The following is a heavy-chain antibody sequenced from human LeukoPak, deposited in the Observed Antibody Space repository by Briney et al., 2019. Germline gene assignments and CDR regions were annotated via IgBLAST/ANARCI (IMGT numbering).Heavy chain of an antibody. CDR1: GFTFSSYY. CDR2: INPSGGTT. V-gene: IGHV1-46*01. Sequence: GGSLRLSCAASGFTFSSYYMHWVRQAPGQGLEWMGVINPSGGTTTYAQKFQGRVTMTRDTSTSTVYMEVSSLRSEDTAVYYCTREMRGYSGSNPDYWGQGTLVTVSS. D-gene: IGHD5-12*01. CDR3: TREMRGYSGSNPDY. J-gene: IGHJ4*02.